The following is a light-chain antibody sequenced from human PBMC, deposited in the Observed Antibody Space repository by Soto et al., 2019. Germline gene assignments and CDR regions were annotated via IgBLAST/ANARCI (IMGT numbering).Light chain of an antibody. V-gene: IGLV2-14*01. CDR3: SSYTSSSTLYV. CDR2: DVS. Sequence: QSVLTQPASVSGSPGQSITISCTGTSSDVGAYNSVAWYQHNPGKAPKLMIYDVSNRPSGVSSRFSGSKSANTASLSISGLQADDEADYYCSSYTSSSTLYVFGTGTKLTVL. J-gene: IGLJ1*01. CDR1: SSDVGAYNS.